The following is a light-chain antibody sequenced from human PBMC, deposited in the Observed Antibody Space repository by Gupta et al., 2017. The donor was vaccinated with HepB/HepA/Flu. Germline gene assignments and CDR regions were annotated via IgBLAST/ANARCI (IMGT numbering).Light chain of an antibody. CDR1: TSNIGHNF. Sequence: QSVLTQPALVSAAPGQNVTISCSGSTSNIGHNFVFWCQQFPGTAPKLLIFDSHERPSGIPDRFSASKTGTAATLAITGLQTGDEADYYCGAWDSSLSGVLFGGGTKLTVL. J-gene: IGLJ2*01. V-gene: IGLV1-51*01. CDR2: DSH. CDR3: GAWDSSLSGVL.